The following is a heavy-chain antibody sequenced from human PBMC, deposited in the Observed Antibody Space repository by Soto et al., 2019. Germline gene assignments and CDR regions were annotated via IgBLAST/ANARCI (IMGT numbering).Heavy chain of an antibody. Sequence: EVQLVESGGVVVQPGGSLRLACAASGFTFDDYTMHWVRQAPGKGLEWVSLISWDGGSTYYADSVKGRFTISRDNSTNCLYLQMNSLKTEDSALYYCAKDKMSGYGYGYHFACWGHGTLVTVSS. CDR2: ISWDGGST. CDR3: AKDKMSGYGYGYHFAC. V-gene: IGHV3-43*01. D-gene: IGHD5-18*01. J-gene: IGHJ4*01. CDR1: GFTFDDYT.